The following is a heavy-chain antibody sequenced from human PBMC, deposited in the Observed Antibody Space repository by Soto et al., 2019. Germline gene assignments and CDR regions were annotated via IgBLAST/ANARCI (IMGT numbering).Heavy chain of an antibody. CDR3: ARVLAYCGGDCYSGWFDP. D-gene: IGHD2-21*02. V-gene: IGHV4-31*03. Sequence: QVQLQESGPGLVKPSQTLSLTCTVSGGSIDSAGYYWTWIRQHPGKGLEWIGYIYYSGSTYYNPSLKSRVTISVDTSKNQFSLKVGSVTAADTAVYYCARVLAYCGGDCYSGWFDPWGQGTLVTVSS. J-gene: IGHJ5*02. CDR2: IYYSGST. CDR1: GGSIDSAGYY.